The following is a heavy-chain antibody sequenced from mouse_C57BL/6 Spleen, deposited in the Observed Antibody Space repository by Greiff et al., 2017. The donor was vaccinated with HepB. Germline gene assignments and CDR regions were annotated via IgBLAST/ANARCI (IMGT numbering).Heavy chain of an antibody. V-gene: IGHV1-82*01. CDR1: GYAFSSSW. J-gene: IGHJ4*01. CDR3: ASFITTVVAPDRYAMDY. D-gene: IGHD1-1*01. CDR2: IYPGDGDT. Sequence: VQLQQSGPELVKPGASVKISCKASGYAFSSSWMNWVKQRPGKGLEWIGRIYPGDGDTNYNGKFKGKATLTADKSSSTAYMQLSSLTSEDSAVYFCASFITTVVAPDRYAMDYWGQGTSVTVSS.